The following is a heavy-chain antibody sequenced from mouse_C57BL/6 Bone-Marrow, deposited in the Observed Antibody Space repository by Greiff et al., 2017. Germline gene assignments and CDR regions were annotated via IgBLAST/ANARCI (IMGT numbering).Heavy chain of an antibody. J-gene: IGHJ4*01. CDR1: GFNITDDY. V-gene: IGHV14-4*01. Sequence: VQLQQSGAELVRPGASVKLSCTASGFNITDDYMHWVKQRPEQGLEWIGWIDPENGDTEYASKFQGKATITADTSSSTAYLQLSSLTSEDTAVYYCIDYDGYYAMDYWGQGTSVTVSS. CDR3: IDYDGYYAMDY. CDR2: IDPENGDT. D-gene: IGHD2-4*01.